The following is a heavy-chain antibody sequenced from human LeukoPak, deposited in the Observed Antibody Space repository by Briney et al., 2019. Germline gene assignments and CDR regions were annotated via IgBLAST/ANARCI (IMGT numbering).Heavy chain of an antibody. D-gene: IGHD3-10*01. V-gene: IGHV3-33*08. CDR3: ARAVGPYDY. Sequence: GGPLRLSCEASGFTFTSFKMNWVRQAPGKGLEWVAVIWYDGSNQYYADSVKGRSTISRDNCKNTLYLQMNSLRAEDTAVYYCARAVGPYDYWGQGTPVTVSS. J-gene: IGHJ4*01. CDR1: GFTFTSFK. CDR2: IWYDGSNQ.